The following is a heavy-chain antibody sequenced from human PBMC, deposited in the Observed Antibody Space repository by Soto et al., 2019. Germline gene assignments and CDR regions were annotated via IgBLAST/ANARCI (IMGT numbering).Heavy chain of an antibody. CDR3: TTYEYIWGRDSDRWAY. CDR2: IKSKTDGGTT. CDR1: GSTFSNAW. D-gene: IGHD3-16*01. Sequence: DVQLVESGGDLVKPGGSLRLSCAASGSTFSNAWMSWVRQAPGKGLEWVARIKSKTDGGTTDYAAPVRGRFTISRDDAKNMLGLQMNSLKTEDTAMYDCTTYEYIWGRDSDRWAYWGRGTLVTVSS. V-gene: IGHV3-15*01. J-gene: IGHJ4*02.